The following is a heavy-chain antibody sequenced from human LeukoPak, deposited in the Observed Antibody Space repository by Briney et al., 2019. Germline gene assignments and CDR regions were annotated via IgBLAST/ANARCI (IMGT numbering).Heavy chain of an antibody. D-gene: IGHD6-6*01. CDR3: ARAAYSSSSDDY. CDR1: GFTLSNYW. CDR2: IKQDESGK. Sequence: GGSLRLTCTASGFTLSNYWMSWVRQTPEKGLEWVANIKQDESGKVYVDSVKGRFTISRDNAKNSLYLQMNSLRAEDTAVYYCARAAYSSSSDDYWGQGTLVTVSS. J-gene: IGHJ4*02. V-gene: IGHV3-7*02.